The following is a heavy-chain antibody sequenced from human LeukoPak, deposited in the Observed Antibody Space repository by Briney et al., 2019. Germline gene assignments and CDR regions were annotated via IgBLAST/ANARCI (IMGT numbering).Heavy chain of an antibody. CDR3: ARVGCSSPTCYNRGDNWFDP. CDR1: GGSISSSSYY. D-gene: IGHD2-2*02. CDR2: IYYSGST. V-gene: IGHV4-39*07. Sequence: PSETLSLTCTVSGGSISSSSYYWGWIRQPPGKGLEWIGSIYYSGSTYYNPSLKSRVTISVDTSKNQFFLNLNSVTAADTAVYYCARVGCSSPTCYNRGDNWFDPWGQGTLVTVSS. J-gene: IGHJ5*02.